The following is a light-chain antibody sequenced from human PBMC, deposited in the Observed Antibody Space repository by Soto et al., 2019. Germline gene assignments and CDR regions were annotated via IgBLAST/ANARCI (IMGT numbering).Light chain of an antibody. CDR2: EVS. J-gene: IGLJ2*01. V-gene: IGLV2-8*01. CDR1: SSDVGGYNY. CDR3: SSYTGSNNYVV. Sequence: QSALTQPPSASGSPGQSVTISCTGTSSDVGGYNYVSWYQQHPGKAPQLMIYEVSKRPSWVPDRFSGSKSGNTASLTVSGLQAEDEADYDCSSYTGSNNYVVFGGGTKLTVL.